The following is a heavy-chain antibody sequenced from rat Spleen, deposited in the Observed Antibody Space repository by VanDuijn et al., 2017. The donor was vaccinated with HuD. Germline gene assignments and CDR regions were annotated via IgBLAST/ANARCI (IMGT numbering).Heavy chain of an antibody. Sequence: EVQLVESDGGLVQPGRSLKLSCAASGFTFSDYNMAWVRQAPTKGLEWVATISFDGTSTYYRDSVKGRFTISRDNAKSTLYLQMESLRSEDTATYYCVRHGYTRYYFDYWGQGVMVTVSS. V-gene: IGHV5-29*01. CDR2: ISFDGTST. CDR1: GFTFSDYN. CDR3: VRHGYTRYYFDY. J-gene: IGHJ2*01. D-gene: IGHD1-9*01.